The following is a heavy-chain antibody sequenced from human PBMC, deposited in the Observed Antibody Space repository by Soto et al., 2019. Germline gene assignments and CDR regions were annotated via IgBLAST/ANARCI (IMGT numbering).Heavy chain of an antibody. Sequence: EASVKVSCKASGGTFSSYTISWVRQAPGQGLEWMGRIIPILGIANYAQKFQGRVTITADKSTSTAYMELSSLRSEDTAVYYCARVVPLVVTAPLTGGQEYWGQGTLVTVSS. CDR2: IIPILGIA. J-gene: IGHJ4*02. CDR3: ARVVPLVVTAPLTGGQEY. D-gene: IGHD2-21*02. CDR1: GGTFSSYT. V-gene: IGHV1-69*02.